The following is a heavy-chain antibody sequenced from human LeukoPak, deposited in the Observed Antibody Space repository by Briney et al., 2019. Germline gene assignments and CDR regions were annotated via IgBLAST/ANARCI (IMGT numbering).Heavy chain of an antibody. Sequence: GESLNISCKGSGYRFTSYWISWVRQMPVQGLEWMGRIDSSDSYTNYSPSFQGHDTISADKSISTAYLQWSSLKASDTAMYYCARRALPPAYCGGDCFDALDIWGQGTMVTVSS. CDR3: ARRALPPAYCGGDCFDALDI. CDR1: GYRFTSYW. CDR2: IDSSDSYT. D-gene: IGHD2-21*02. V-gene: IGHV5-10-1*01. J-gene: IGHJ3*02.